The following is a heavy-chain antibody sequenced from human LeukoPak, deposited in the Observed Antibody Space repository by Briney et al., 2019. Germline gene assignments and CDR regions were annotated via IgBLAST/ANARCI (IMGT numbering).Heavy chain of an antibody. J-gene: IGHJ3*02. V-gene: IGHV3-23*01. CDR2: ISGSGGST. CDR3: AKAITMIVVAPRGAFDI. Sequence: GGSLRLSCAASGFTFSSYAMSWVRQAPGKGLEWVSAISGSGGSTYYADSVKGRFTISRDNSKNTLYLQMNSLRAEDTAVYYCAKAITMIVVAPRGAFDIWGQGTFITVSS. CDR1: GFTFSSYA. D-gene: IGHD3-22*01.